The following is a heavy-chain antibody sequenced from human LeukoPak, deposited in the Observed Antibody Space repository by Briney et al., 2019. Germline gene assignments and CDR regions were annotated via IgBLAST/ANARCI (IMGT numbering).Heavy chain of an antibody. CDR1: GYSFTSYW. CDR2: IYPVDSDT. Sequence: GESLKISCKGSGYSFTSYWIGWVRPMRGKGLEWMGIIYPVDSDTRYSPSFQGQVTISADKSISTGYLQWSSLKASDTAMYYCARPHDSSGYSHLDYWGQGTLVTVSS. CDR3: ARPHDSSGYSHLDY. J-gene: IGHJ4*02. D-gene: IGHD3-22*01. V-gene: IGHV5-51*01.